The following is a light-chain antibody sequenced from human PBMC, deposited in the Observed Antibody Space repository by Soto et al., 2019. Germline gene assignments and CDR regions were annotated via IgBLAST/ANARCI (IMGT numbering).Light chain of an antibody. CDR3: HQRSSWPLT. CDR2: DAS. Sequence: EIVLTQSPGTLSLSPGERATLSCRASQSVSSSYLSWYQQKPGQAPSLLMSDASNRATGIPARFSGSGSGTDFTLTISSLEPEDFAVYFCHQRSSWPLTFGGGTKVDIK. CDR1: QSVSSSY. J-gene: IGKJ4*01. V-gene: IGKV3-11*01.